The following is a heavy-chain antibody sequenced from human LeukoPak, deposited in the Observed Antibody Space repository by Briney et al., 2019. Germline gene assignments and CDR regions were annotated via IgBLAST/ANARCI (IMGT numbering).Heavy chain of an antibody. J-gene: IGHJ3*02. V-gene: IGHV4-4*07. CDR3: ARVFSGGTGWMGAFDI. Sequence: SETLSLTCTVSGGSISSYYWSWIRQPPGKGLEWIGSIYTMGRTNSNPSLKSRFTMSVDTSKHQFSLKVSSVTAADTAVYYCARVFSGGTGWMGAFDIWGQGTMVTVSS. CDR2: IYTMGRT. CDR1: GGSISSYY. D-gene: IGHD2-15*01.